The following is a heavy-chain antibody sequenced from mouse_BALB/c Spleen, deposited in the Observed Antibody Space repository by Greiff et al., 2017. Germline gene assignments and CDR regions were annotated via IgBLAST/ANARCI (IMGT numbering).Heavy chain of an antibody. CDR2: IWAGGST. D-gene: IGHD1-1*01. CDR1: GFSLTSYG. J-gene: IGHJ3*01. V-gene: IGHV2-9*02. CDR3: ATLYYGSSYAY. Sequence: VKLVESGPGLVAPSQSLSITCTVSGFSLTSYGVHWVRQPPGKGLEWLGVIWAGGSTNYNSALMSRLSISKDNSKSQVFLKMNSLQTDDTAMYYCATLYYGSSYAYWGQGTLVTVSA.